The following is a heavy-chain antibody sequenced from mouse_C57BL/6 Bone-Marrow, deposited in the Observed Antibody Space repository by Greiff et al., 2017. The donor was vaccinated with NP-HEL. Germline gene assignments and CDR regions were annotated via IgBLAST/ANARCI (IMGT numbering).Heavy chain of an antibody. CDR2: IWRGGST. J-gene: IGHJ4*01. CDR1: GFSLTSYG. D-gene: IGHD4-1*01. Sequence: QVQLQQSGPGLVQPSRSLSITCTVSGFSLTSYGVHWVRQSPGKGLEWLGVIWRGGSTDYNAAFMSRLSITKDNSKSQVFFKMNSLQADDTAIYYCAKKANWDDYAMDYWGQGTSVTVSS. CDR3: AKKANWDDYAMDY. V-gene: IGHV2-5*01.